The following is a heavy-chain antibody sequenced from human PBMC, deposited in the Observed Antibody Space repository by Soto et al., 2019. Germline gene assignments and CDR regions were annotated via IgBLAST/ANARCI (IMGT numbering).Heavy chain of an antibody. J-gene: IGHJ5*02. CDR1: GYSFTSYW. CDR2: IYPGDSDT. D-gene: IGHD2-8*01. V-gene: IGHV5-51*01. CDR3: ARGYCTNGLCRNWFDP. Sequence: PGESLKISCKGSGYSFTSYWIGWVRQMPGKGLELMGIIYPGDSDTRYSPSFQGQVTISADKSISTAYPQWSSLKASDTAMYYCARGYCTNGLCRNWFDPWGQGTLVTVSS.